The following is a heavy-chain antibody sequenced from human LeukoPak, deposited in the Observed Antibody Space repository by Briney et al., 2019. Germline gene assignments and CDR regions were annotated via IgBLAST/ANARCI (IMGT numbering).Heavy chain of an antibody. Sequence: SETLSLTCTVSGGSISSGGYYWSWIRQHPGKGLEWIGYIYYSGSTYYNPSLKSRVTISVDTSKNQFSLKLSSVTAADTAVYYCARGVIVATNLHWFDPWGQGTLVTVSS. D-gene: IGHD5-12*01. CDR2: IYYSGST. V-gene: IGHV4-31*03. CDR1: GGSISSGGYY. CDR3: ARGVIVATNLHWFDP. J-gene: IGHJ5*02.